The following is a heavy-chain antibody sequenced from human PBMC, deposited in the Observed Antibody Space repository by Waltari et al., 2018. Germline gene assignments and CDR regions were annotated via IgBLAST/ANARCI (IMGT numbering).Heavy chain of an antibody. CDR1: GGSIKNHY. CDR2: IHGDSGNT. Sequence: QVQLQESGPGLVKPSETLSLTCDVSGGSIKNHYWTWIRQSPGKGLEWIGYIHGDSGNTNYDPSLKSRVTFSRDTTANQFSLRLNSVTAADTAIYYCAKYGMAAAAHHVFDFWGQGVLVTVSS. CDR3: AKYGMAAAAHHVFDF. V-gene: IGHV4-59*11. J-gene: IGHJ4*02. D-gene: IGHD6-25*01.